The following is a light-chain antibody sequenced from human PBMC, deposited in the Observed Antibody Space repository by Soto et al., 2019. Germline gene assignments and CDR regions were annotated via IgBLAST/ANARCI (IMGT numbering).Light chain of an antibody. Sequence: EIVMTQSPTIVSVSPGERATLSCRASQSVNSNLAWYQQKPGQAPRLLISGASTRAPGIAARFSGSESETNFTLSISGLQSADFAVYYCQQYNDWPLYTFGQGTKLEIK. J-gene: IGKJ2*01. CDR2: GAS. CDR3: QQYNDWPLYT. V-gene: IGKV3-15*01. CDR1: QSVNSN.